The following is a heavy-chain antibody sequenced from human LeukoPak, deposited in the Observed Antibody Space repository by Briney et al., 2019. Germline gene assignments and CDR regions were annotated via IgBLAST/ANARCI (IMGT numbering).Heavy chain of an antibody. V-gene: IGHV4-59*08. J-gene: IGHJ4*02. Sequence: SETLSLTCTASGGSISSYYWSWIRQPPGKGLEWMGYIYYSGSTNYNTSLKSRVIILVDTSNNNFSLKLSSVTAADTAVYYCARIEMATVGVLRDYWGQGTLVTVSS. CDR1: GGSISSYY. D-gene: IGHD5-24*01. CDR2: IYYSGST. CDR3: ARIEMATVGVLRDY.